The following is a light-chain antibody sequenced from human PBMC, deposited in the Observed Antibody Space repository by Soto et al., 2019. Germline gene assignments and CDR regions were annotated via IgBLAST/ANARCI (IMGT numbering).Light chain of an antibody. Sequence: QAASVSGSPGQSITISCTGTSSDVGSYNLVSWYQQHPGKAPKVMIYEGTKRPSGVSNRFSGSKSGNTASLTISGLQAEDEADYYCCSYAGSSTVVFGGGTKLTVL. CDR3: CSYAGSSTVV. CDR2: EGT. J-gene: IGLJ2*01. CDR1: SSDVGSYNL. V-gene: IGLV2-23*01.